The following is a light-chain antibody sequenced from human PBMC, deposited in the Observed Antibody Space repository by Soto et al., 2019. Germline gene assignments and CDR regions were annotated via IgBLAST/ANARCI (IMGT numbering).Light chain of an antibody. CDR1: QSVSSN. CDR3: QQYNNWPPGWT. J-gene: IGKJ1*01. V-gene: IGKV3-15*01. Sequence: EIVVTQSPATLSASPGGRASLSCRASQSVSSNFAWYQQKPGQAPRLLIYGASTRATGVPVRFSGSGSGTEFTLTISSLQSEDFAVYYCQQYNNWPPGWTFGQGTKVEIK. CDR2: GAS.